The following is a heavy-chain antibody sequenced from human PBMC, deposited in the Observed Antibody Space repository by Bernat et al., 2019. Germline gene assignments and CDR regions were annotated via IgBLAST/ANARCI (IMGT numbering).Heavy chain of an antibody. CDR1: GFTFSSYG. Sequence: QVQLVESGGGVVQPGRSLRLSCAASGFTFSSYGMHWVRQAPGKGLEWVAVIWYDGSNKYYADSVKGRFTISRDNSKNTLYLQMNSLRAEDTAVYYCARDKAGYYYYYYMDGWGKGTTVTVSS. J-gene: IGHJ6*03. V-gene: IGHV3-33*01. CDR3: ARDKAGYYYYYYMDG. CDR2: IWYDGSNK.